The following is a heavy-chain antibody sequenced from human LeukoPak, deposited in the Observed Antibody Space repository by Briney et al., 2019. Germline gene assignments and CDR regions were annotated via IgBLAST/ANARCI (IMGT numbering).Heavy chain of an antibody. CDR2: ISSSSSTI. CDR1: GFTFSSYS. V-gene: IGHV3-48*04. D-gene: IGHD1-1*01. Sequence: GSLRLSCAASGFTFSSYSMNWVRQAPGKGLEWVSYISSSSSTIYYADSVKGRFTISRDNAKNSLYLQMNSLRAEDTAVYYCAREGLERPLVNGFYYYGMDVWGQGTTVTVSS. J-gene: IGHJ6*02. CDR3: AREGLERPLVNGFYYYGMDV.